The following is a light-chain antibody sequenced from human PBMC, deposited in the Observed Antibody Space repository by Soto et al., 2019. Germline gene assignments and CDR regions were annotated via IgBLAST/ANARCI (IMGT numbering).Light chain of an antibody. V-gene: IGKV1-5*03. CDR2: KAS. CDR3: QHYNSYSEA. J-gene: IGKJ1*01. Sequence: DIQMTQSPSPLSGSVGDRVTITCRASRTISSWLAWYQQKPGKAPKLLIYKASTLKSGVPSRFSGSGSGTEFTLTISSLQPDDFATYYCQHYNSYSEAFGQGTKVDIK. CDR1: RTISSW.